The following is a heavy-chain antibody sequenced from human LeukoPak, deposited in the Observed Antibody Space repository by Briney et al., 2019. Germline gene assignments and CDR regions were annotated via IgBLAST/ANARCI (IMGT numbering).Heavy chain of an antibody. CDR3: AREADISAAATGAFDI. J-gene: IGHJ3*02. Sequence: GGSLRLSCAASGFTLSSYWMNWVRQVPGKGLVWVSHINGDGSRANYADSVKGRFTISRENAKNTLYLLMNGLRADDMAVYYCAREADISAAATGAFDIWGQGTMVTVSS. V-gene: IGHV3-74*01. CDR1: GFTLSSYW. D-gene: IGHD6-13*01. CDR2: INGDGSRA.